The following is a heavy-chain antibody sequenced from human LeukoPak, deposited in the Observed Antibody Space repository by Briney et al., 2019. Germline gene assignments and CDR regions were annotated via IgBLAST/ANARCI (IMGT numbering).Heavy chain of an antibody. Sequence: ERSLRLSCAASGFTFSSYGMHWVRQAPGKGLEWVAVIWYDGSNKYYADSVKGRFTISRDNSKNTLYLQMTRLRAEDTAVYYCAKDVYDSSGLYYFDYWGQGTLVTVSS. V-gene: IGHV3-33*06. CDR2: IWYDGSNK. J-gene: IGHJ4*02. CDR3: AKDVYDSSGLYYFDY. D-gene: IGHD3-22*01. CDR1: GFTFSSYG.